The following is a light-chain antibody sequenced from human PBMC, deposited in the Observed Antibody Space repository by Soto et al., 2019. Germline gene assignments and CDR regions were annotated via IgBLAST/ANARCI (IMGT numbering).Light chain of an antibody. CDR1: QAITDY. Sequence: DIQMTQSPSSLSASVGERVTITCRASQAITDYLAWFQQRPGEAPKSLTYAAFSLQSGVPSRFSGSGSGTVFTLTINNIQPEDFATYYCQQYRTYPWTFGPGTTVDIK. J-gene: IGKJ1*01. V-gene: IGKV1-16*01. CDR3: QQYRTYPWT. CDR2: AAF.